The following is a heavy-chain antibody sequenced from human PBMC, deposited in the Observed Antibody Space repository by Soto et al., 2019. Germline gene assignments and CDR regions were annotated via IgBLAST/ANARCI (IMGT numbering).Heavy chain of an antibody. D-gene: IGHD2-8*01. CDR1: GGTFSSYA. Sequence: GASVKVSCKASGGTFSSYAISWVRQAPGQGLEWMGGIIPIFGTANYAQKFQGRVTIAADESTSTAHMELSSLRSEDTAVYYCARDILDCTNGVCAFGYGMDVWGQGTTVTVSS. V-gene: IGHV1-69*13. CDR3: ARDILDCTNGVCAFGYGMDV. CDR2: IIPIFGTA. J-gene: IGHJ6*02.